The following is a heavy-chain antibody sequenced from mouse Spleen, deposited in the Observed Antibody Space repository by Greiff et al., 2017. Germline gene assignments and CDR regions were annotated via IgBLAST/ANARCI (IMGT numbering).Heavy chain of an antibody. CDR1: GFTFSSYA. CDR2: ISSGGDYI. J-gene: IGHJ4*01. CDR3: TRDPTFPLTGTGAMDY. V-gene: IGHV5-9-1*02. Sequence: EVQVVESGEGLVKPGGSLKLSCAASGFTFSSYAMSWVRQTPEKRLEWVAYISSGGDYIYYADTVKGRFTISRDNARNTLYLQMSSLKSEDTAMYYCTRDPTFPLTGTGAMDYWGQGTSVTVSS. D-gene: IGHD4-1*01.